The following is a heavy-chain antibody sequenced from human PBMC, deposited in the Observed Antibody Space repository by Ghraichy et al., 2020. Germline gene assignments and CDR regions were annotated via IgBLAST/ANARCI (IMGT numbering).Heavy chain of an antibody. CDR2: ISGDGGST. J-gene: IGHJ6*02. CDR3: AKDRAQHDSRPPSYGMDV. CDR1: GFTFDDYA. V-gene: IGHV3-43*02. Sequence: GGSLRLSCAASGFTFDDYAMHWVRQAPGKGLEWVSLISGDGGSTYYADSVKGRFTISRDNSKNSLYLQMNSLRTEDTALYYCAKDRAQHDSRPPSYGMDVWGQGTTVTVSS. D-gene: IGHD2-15*01.